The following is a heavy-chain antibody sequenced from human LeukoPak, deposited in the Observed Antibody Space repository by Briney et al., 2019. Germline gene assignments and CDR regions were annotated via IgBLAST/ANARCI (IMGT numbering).Heavy chain of an antibody. J-gene: IGHJ5*02. CDR2: ISATGGST. V-gene: IGHV3-23*01. CDR3: AKSSTTVTSGWFDP. D-gene: IGHD4-17*01. Sequence: GGSLRLSCAASGFTFSGYAMTWVRQAPGKGLDWVSGISATGGSTYYADSVRGRFTISRDNSKNTLYLQMNSLRAEDTAIYYCAKSSTTVTSGWFDPWGQGTLVTVSS. CDR1: GFTFSGYA.